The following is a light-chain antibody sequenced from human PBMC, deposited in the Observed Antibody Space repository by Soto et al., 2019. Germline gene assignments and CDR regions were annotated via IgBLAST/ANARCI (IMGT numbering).Light chain of an antibody. CDR2: DAS. V-gene: IGKV3D-15*01. CDR3: QQYNNYWT. J-gene: IGKJ1*01. CDR1: QSVSSH. Sequence: EIVLTHSPATLSLSPCERATVSCRASQSVSSHLAWYQQKRGQAPRLLIYDASSRASGIPARFSGSGSGTEFTLTISSLQPDDFATYYCQQYNNYWTFGQGTKVDIK.